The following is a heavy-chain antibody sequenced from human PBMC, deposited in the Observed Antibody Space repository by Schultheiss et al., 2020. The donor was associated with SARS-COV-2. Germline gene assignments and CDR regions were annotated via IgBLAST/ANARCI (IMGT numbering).Heavy chain of an antibody. J-gene: IGHJ3*02. V-gene: IGHV3-30*03. CDR1: GFTFSSYG. D-gene: IGHD2-15*01. CDR2: ISYDGSNK. Sequence: GESLKISCAASGFTFSSYGMHWVRQAPGKGLEWVAVISYDGSNKYYADSVKGRFTISRDNSKNTLFLQMNSLRTEDTAVYYCAREGSHDAFDIWGQGTMVTVSS. CDR3: AREGSHDAFDI.